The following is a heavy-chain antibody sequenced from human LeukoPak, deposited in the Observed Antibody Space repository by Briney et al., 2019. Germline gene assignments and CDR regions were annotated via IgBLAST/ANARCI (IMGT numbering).Heavy chain of an antibody. Sequence: SETLSLTCAVSGYSISSGYYWGWIRQPPGKGLEWIGSVYHSGSTYYNPSLKSRVTISVDTSKNQFALKLSSVTAADTAVYYCARHGNYYDTSQSDPWGQGTLVTVSS. CDR3: ARHGNYYDTSQSDP. V-gene: IGHV4-38-2*01. J-gene: IGHJ5*02. CDR2: VYHSGST. D-gene: IGHD3-22*01. CDR1: GYSISSGYY.